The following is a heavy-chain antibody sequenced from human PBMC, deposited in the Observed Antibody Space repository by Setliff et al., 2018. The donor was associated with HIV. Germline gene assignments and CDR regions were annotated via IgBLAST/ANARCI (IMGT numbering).Heavy chain of an antibody. CDR3: ASGSGYCRNGVCYIGVHKNPDKYYFDY. D-gene: IGHD2-8*01. Sequence: GASVKVSCKASGDTFSNSALTWVRQAPGQGLEWMGGSIPLFGTVTYAQRFQGRVTITTDELMTTAYMELTSLRSGDAAVYYCASGSGYCRNGVCYIGVHKNPDKYYFDYWGQGTLVTVSS. CDR1: GDTFSNSA. J-gene: IGHJ4*02. CDR2: SIPLFGTV. V-gene: IGHV1-69*05.